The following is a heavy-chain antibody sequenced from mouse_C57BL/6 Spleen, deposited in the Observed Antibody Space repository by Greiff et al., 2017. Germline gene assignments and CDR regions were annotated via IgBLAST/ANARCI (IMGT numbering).Heavy chain of an antibody. V-gene: IGHV5-12*01. D-gene: IGHD2-4*01. Sequence: DVQLVESGGGLVQPGGSLKLSCAASGFTFSDYYMYWVRQTPEKRLEWVAYISNGGGSTYYPDTVKGRFTISRDNAKNTLYLQMSRLKSEDTAMYYCARQGLRLHAMDYWGQGTSVTVSS. CDR2: ISNGGGST. CDR3: ARQGLRLHAMDY. J-gene: IGHJ4*01. CDR1: GFTFSDYY.